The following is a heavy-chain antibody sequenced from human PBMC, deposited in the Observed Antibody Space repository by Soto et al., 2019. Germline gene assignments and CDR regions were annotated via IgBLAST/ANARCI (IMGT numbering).Heavy chain of an antibody. CDR2: INPNGGAT. CDR1: GDSFNDYY. V-gene: IGHV1-2*02. Sequence: ASVKVSCKTSGDSFNDYYIHWVRQAPGQGLEWMGWINPNGGATKYAQKFQGRVTVTRDTSIRTVYMELSSLRSDDTAVYYCARESGGATSTLDYYYFYMDVWGKGTTVTVPS. CDR3: ARESGGATSTLDYYYFYMDV. D-gene: IGHD5-12*01. J-gene: IGHJ6*03.